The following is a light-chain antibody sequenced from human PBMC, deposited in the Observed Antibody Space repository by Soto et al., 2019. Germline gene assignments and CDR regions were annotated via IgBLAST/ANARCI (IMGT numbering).Light chain of an antibody. J-gene: IGKJ1*01. V-gene: IGKV1-5*03. Sequence: IQMTESPSVLSASVGDRVTITCRASQSISSWLAWYQQKPGKAPKLLIYKASSLESGVPSRFSGSGSGTEFTLTISSLQPDDFATYYCQQYSSYSLFGQGTKVDIK. CDR3: QQYSSYSL. CDR2: KAS. CDR1: QSISSW.